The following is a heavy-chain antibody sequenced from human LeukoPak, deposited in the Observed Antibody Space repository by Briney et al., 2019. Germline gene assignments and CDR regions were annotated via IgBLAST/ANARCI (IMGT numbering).Heavy chain of an antibody. CDR3: ARYSGLYYYYGMDV. V-gene: IGHV4-4*07. J-gene: IGHJ6*02. Sequence: PSETLSLTCTVSGGSINSYYWSWIRQPAGKGLEWIGRIYSSGSTNYNPSLKSRVTMSVDTSKNQFSLKVNSVTAADTAVYYCARYSGLYYYYGMDVWGQGTTVTVSS. D-gene: IGHD6-19*01. CDR2: IYSSGST. CDR1: GGSINSYY.